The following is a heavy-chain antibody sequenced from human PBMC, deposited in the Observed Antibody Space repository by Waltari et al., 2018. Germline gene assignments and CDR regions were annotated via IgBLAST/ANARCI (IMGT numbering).Heavy chain of an antibody. CDR1: GFTFSSYA. D-gene: IGHD1-26*01. V-gene: IGHV3-23*01. Sequence: EVQLLESGGGLVQPGGSLRLSCAASGFTFSSYAMSWVRQAPGKGLEWVSAISGSGGSTYYADSVKGRFTISRDNSKNTLYLQMNSLRAEDTAVYYCEGSGSYYDAFDIWGQGTMVTVSS. J-gene: IGHJ3*02. CDR2: ISGSGGST. CDR3: EGSGSYYDAFDI.